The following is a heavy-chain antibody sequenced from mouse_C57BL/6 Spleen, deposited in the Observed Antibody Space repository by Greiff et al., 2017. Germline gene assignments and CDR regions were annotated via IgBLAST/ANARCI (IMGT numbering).Heavy chain of an antibody. J-gene: IGHJ2*01. CDR1: GYSFTGYY. V-gene: IGHV1-42*01. CDR2: INPSTGGT. Sequence: VQLKESGPELVKPGASVKISCKASGYSFTGYYMNWVKQSPEKSLEWIGEINPSTGGTTYNQKFKAKATLTVDKSSSTAYMQLKGLTSEDSAVYYCARGGYAVVDYWGQGTTLTVSS. D-gene: IGHD1-1*01. CDR3: ARGGYAVVDY.